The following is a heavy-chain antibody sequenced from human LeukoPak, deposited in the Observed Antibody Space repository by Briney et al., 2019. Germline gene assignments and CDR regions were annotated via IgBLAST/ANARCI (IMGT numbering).Heavy chain of an antibody. V-gene: IGHV4-39*07. J-gene: IGHJ4*02. CDR1: GASISGSGYY. CDR2: IYITGST. Sequence: SETLSLTCTVSGASISGSGYYWGWIRQPPGKGLEWIGSIYITGSTNYNPSLESRVTMSVDTSKNQFSLKLNSVTAADTAVYYCARGQIIGGQTYYFDYWGQGTLVTVSS. CDR3: ARGQIIGGQTYYFDY.